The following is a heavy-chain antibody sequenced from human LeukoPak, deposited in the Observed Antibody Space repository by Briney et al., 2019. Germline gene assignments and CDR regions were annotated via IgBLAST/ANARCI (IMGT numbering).Heavy chain of an antibody. V-gene: IGHV3-48*01. J-gene: IGHJ3*02. CDR1: GFTVSSSY. CDR2: VSSSGDTI. CDR3: ARDGSGSYSAI. Sequence: GGSLRLSCAASGFTVSSSYMSWVRQAPGKGLEWVSYVSSSGDTIYHADSVKGRFTISRDNAKNSLYLQMNSLRAEDTAVYYCARDGSGSYSAIWGQGTMVTVSS. D-gene: IGHD1-26*01.